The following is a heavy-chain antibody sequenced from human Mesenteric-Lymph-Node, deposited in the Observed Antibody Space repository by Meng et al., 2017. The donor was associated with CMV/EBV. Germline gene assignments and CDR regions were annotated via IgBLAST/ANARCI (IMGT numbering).Heavy chain of an antibody. CDR3: VRRKWEIRGLYYGMDV. J-gene: IGHJ6*02. CDR1: GFTFRTYS. Sequence: GESLKISCVASGFTFRTYSMDWVRQAPGKGLEWVSSMSSTGAYTFYTHALRGRFTISRDNAKKSLFLQMNSLTAEDAAVYYCVRRKWEIRGLYYGMDVWGQGTTVTVSS. CDR2: MSSTGAYT. D-gene: IGHD1-26*01. V-gene: IGHV3-21*01.